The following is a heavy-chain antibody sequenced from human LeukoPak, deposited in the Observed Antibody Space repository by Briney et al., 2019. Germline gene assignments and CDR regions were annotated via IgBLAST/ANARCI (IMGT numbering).Heavy chain of an antibody. CDR1: DDSISGTIYY. D-gene: IGHD3-10*01. Sequence: SETLSLTCAVSDDSISGTIYYWSWIRQPPGKGLEWIGYVSYSGSTYYNPSLKSRVTISVDTSKNQFSLKLSSVTAADTAVYYCARDRDHYYGSGSRLLDAFDIWGQGTMVTVSS. CDR3: ARDRDHYYGSGSRLLDAFDI. V-gene: IGHV4-30-4*07. J-gene: IGHJ3*02. CDR2: VSYSGST.